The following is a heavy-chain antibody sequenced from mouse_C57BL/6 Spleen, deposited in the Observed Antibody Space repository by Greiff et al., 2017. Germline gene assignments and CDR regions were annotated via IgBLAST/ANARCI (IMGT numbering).Heavy chain of an antibody. D-gene: IGHD2-3*01. V-gene: IGHV5-9-1*02. CDR2: ISSGGDYI. Sequence: EVKLMESGEGLVKPGGSLKLSCAASGFTFSSYAMSWVRQTPEKRLEWVAYISSGGDYIYYADTVKGRFTISRDNASNTLYLQMSSLKSEDTAMYYCTRADGYYGDYWGQGTSVTVDS. J-gene: IGHJ4*01. CDR3: TRADGYYGDY. CDR1: GFTFSSYA.